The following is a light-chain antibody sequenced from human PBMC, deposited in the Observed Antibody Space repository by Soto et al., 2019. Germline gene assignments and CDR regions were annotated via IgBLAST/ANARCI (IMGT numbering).Light chain of an antibody. J-gene: IGKJ4*01. CDR1: QSLSSSY. Sequence: EIVLTQSPATLSLSRGEGATLSCGASQSLSSSYLAWYQQKPGLAPRLLIYDASSRATGIPDRFSGSGSGTDFTLTISRLEPEDFAVYYCQQYGSSPLTFGGGTKVDIK. CDR2: DAS. V-gene: IGKV3D-20*01. CDR3: QQYGSSPLT.